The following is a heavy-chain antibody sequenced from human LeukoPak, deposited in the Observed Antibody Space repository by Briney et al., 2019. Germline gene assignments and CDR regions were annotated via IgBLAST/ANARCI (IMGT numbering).Heavy chain of an antibody. Sequence: GSTVKVSCKASGYTFTSYDINWVRQATGQGLEWMGWMNPNSGNTGYAQKFQGRVTMTRNTSISTAYMELSSLRSEDTAVYYCARGCRGPTMVRGVHTPPICYMDVWGKGTTVTISS. CDR1: GYTFTSYD. D-gene: IGHD3-10*01. CDR3: ARGCRGPTMVRGVHTPPICYMDV. V-gene: IGHV1-8*01. J-gene: IGHJ6*03. CDR2: MNPNSGNT.